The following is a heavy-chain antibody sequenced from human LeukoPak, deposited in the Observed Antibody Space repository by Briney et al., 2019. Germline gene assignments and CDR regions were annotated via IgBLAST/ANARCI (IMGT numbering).Heavy chain of an antibody. D-gene: IGHD1-1*01. CDR1: GFTFSRYN. CDR2: ISSGSSYI. V-gene: IGHV3-21*06. J-gene: IGHJ6*02. Sequence: GGSLRLSCAGTGFTFSRYNMNWVRQAPGKGLEWVSSISSGSSYIDYADSLQGRFTISRDNAKSSLYLQMNSLRGEDTAVYYCARSKGGAQREYGMDVWGQGTTVTVSS. CDR3: ARSKGGAQREYGMDV.